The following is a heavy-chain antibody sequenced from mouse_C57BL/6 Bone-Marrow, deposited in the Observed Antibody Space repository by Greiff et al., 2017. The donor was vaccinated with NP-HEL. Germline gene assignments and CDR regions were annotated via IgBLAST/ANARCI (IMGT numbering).Heavy chain of an antibody. Sequence: DVHLVESGGGLVQPKGSLKLSCAASGFSFNTYAMNWVRQAPGKGLEWVARIRSKSNNYATYYADSVKDRFTISRDDSESMLYLQMNNLKTEDTAMYYCVKSLRFAYWGQGTLVTVSA. CDR1: GFSFNTYA. D-gene: IGHD1-3*01. CDR2: IRSKSNNYAT. CDR3: VKSLRFAY. V-gene: IGHV10-1*01. J-gene: IGHJ3*01.